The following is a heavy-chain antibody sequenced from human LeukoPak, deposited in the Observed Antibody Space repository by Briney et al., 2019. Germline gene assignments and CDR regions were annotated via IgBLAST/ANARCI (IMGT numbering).Heavy chain of an antibody. J-gene: IGHJ5*02. V-gene: IGHV3-21*01. D-gene: IGHD3-22*01. CDR2: ISDSSSYI. CDR3: ASPALGQVTMKP. CDR1: GFTFRNFW. Sequence: GGSLRLSCAASGFTFRNFWMNWARQAPGKGLEWVSSISDSSSYIYYADSVKGRFTISRDNAKNSLYLRMNSLRAEDTAMYYCASPALGQVTMKPWGQGTLVTVSS.